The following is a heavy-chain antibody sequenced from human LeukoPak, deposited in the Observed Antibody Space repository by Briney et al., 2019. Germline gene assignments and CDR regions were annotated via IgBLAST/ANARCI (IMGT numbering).Heavy chain of an antibody. CDR1: GGTFSSYA. CDR3: ARGGYSYGFPYYYMDV. J-gene: IGHJ6*03. V-gene: IGHV1-69*05. D-gene: IGHD5-18*01. Sequence: SVKVSCKASGGTFSSYAISWVRQAPGQGLEWMGGIIPIFGTANYAQKFQGRVTITTDESTSTAYMELSSLRSEDTAVYYCARGGYSYGFPYYYMDVWGKGTTVTVSS. CDR2: IIPIFGTA.